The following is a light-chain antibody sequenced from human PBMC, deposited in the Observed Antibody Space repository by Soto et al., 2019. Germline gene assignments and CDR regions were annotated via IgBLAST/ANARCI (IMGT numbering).Light chain of an antibody. CDR3: AAWDDSLNGPHVV. CDR2: NNY. V-gene: IGLV1-44*01. CDR1: SSNIGRNT. Sequence: QSVVTQPPAVSGTPGQRVTISCSGSSSNIGRNTVNWYQQLPGTAPKLLIYNNYQRPSGVPARFSGSKSGTSASLAISGLQSEDEADYYCAAWDDSLNGPHVVFGGGTKLNVL. J-gene: IGLJ2*01.